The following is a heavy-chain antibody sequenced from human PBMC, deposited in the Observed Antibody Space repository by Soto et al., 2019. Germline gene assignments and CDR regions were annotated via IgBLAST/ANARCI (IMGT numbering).Heavy chain of an antibody. CDR1: GFTFSTYC. V-gene: IGHV3-74*01. CDR2: TCRDGSAT. Sequence: GGSLRLSCAASGFTFSTYCMHWVRQAPGTGLVWVARTCRDGSATDYADSVKGRFTISRDNAKNTLYLQMNSLRVEDTAIYYCVRGTSAWRGMDYWGQGTLVTVSS. J-gene: IGHJ4*02. CDR3: VRGTSAWRGMDY. D-gene: IGHD6-19*01.